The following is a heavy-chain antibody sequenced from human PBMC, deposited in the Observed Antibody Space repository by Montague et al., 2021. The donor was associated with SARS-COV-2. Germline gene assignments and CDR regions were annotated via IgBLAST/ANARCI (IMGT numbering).Heavy chain of an antibody. V-gene: IGHV4-59*01. CDR2: IYYSGST. CDR3: ARGSGWMGNAFDI. CDR1: GGSISSYY. Sequence: SETLSLTCTVSGGSISSYYWSWIRQPPGKGLEWIGYIYYSGSTNYNPSLKSRVTISVDTSKNQFSLKLSSVTAADAAVYYCARGSGWMGNAFDIRGQGTMVTVSS. D-gene: IGHD6-19*01. J-gene: IGHJ3*02.